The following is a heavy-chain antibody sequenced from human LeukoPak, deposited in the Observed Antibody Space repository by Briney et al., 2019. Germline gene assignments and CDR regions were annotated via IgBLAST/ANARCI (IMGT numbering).Heavy chain of an antibody. CDR1: EYTFNDYY. V-gene: IGHV1-2*02. J-gene: IGHJ4*02. Sequence: ASVKVSCKASEYTFNDYYIHWVRQAPGQGLEWMGWMNPNSGRADSAQKFQGRVTMTSDTSISTAYVDLTSLTSDDTAVYYCTRTNPQLGRRDFFDLWGQGTLVIVSS. D-gene: IGHD6-6*01. CDR3: TRTNPQLGRRDFFDL. CDR2: MNPNSGRA.